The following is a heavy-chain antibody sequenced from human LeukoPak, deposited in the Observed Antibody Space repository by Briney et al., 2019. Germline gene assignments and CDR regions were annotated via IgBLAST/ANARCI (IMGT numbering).Heavy chain of an antibody. Sequence: PGGSLRLSCAASGFTFSSYWMHWVRQAPGKGLVWVSRINTDGSSTSYADSVKGRFTISRDNAKNTLYLQMNSLRAEDTAVYYCASPGRVAAYAFDIWGQGTMVTVSS. CDR2: INTDGSST. D-gene: IGHD2-15*01. V-gene: IGHV3-74*01. CDR3: ASPGRVAAYAFDI. CDR1: GFTFSSYW. J-gene: IGHJ3*02.